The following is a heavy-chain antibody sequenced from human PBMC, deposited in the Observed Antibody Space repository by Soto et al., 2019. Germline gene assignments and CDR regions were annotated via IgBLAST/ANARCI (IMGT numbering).Heavy chain of an antibody. J-gene: IGHJ4*02. D-gene: IGHD4-17*01. Sequence: GSLRLSCAASVFTFSIYAMTWVRQAPGKGLEWVSSISGSGGSTYYADSVKGRFTISRDNSKNTLYLQMNSLRAEDTAVYYCATRHDYGDYVWFYWGQGTLVTVSS. CDR3: ATRHDYGDYVWFY. CDR1: VFTFSIYA. V-gene: IGHV3-23*01. CDR2: ISGSGGST.